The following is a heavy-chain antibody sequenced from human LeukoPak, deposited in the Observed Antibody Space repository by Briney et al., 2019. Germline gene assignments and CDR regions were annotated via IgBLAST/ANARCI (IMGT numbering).Heavy chain of an antibody. J-gene: IGHJ6*02. CDR3: ARGYQLLYNGMDV. V-gene: IGHV3-23*01. CDR1: GFTFRSYW. CDR2: ISGSGGST. Sequence: PGGSLRLSCAASGFTFRSYWMTWVRQAPGKGLEWVSAISGSGGSTYYADSVKGRFTISRDNSKNTLYLQMNSLRAEDTAVYYCARGYQLLYNGMDVWGQGTSVTVSS. D-gene: IGHD2-2*01.